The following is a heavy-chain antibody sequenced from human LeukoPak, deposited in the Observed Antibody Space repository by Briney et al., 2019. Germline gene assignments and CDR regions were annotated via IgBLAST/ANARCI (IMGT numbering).Heavy chain of an antibody. Sequence: SETLSLTCTVSGGSISSYYWSWIRQPAGKGLEWIGRIYTSGSTNYNPSLKSRVTMSVDTSKNQFSLKLSSVTAADTAVYYYARDGDIVVVPATIGAFDIWGQGTMVTVSS. CDR3: ARDGDIVVVPATIGAFDI. D-gene: IGHD2-2*01. CDR2: IYTSGST. CDR1: GGSISSYY. J-gene: IGHJ3*02. V-gene: IGHV4-4*07.